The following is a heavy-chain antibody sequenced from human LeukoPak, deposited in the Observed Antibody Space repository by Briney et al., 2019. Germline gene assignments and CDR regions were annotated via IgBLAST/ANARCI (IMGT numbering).Heavy chain of an antibody. J-gene: IGHJ4*02. V-gene: IGHV4-31*03. CDR2: IYYSGTT. CDR3: ASAASYFDSSAYYPYFDF. Sequence: PSQTLSLTCTVSGVSMSSDTYYWTWIRQHPGKGLEWMGYIYYSGTTFYNPSLGSRITISIDTSESRFSLRLNSVTAADTAVYYCASAASYFDSSAYYPYFDFGGQGPLVSVPS. CDR1: GVSMSSDTYY. D-gene: IGHD3-22*01.